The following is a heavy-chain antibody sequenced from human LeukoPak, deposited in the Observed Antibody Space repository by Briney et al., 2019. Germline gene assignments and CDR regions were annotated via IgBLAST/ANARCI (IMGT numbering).Heavy chain of an antibody. D-gene: IGHD1-26*01. Sequence: PGGSLRLSCAASGFTVSSNYMSWVRQAPGKGLEWVSVIYSGGSTYYADSVKGRFTISRDNSKNTLYLQTNSLGAEDTAVYYCARGGSYLVSDAFDIWGQGTMVTVSS. J-gene: IGHJ3*02. V-gene: IGHV3-53*01. CDR1: GFTVSSNY. CDR2: IYSGGST. CDR3: ARGGSYLVSDAFDI.